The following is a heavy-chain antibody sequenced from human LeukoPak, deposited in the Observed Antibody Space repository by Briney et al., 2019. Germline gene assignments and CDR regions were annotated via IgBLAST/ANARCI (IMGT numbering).Heavy chain of an antibody. Sequence: SGGSLRLSCSTSGLTFSNHFMHWVRQAPGKGLEYVSSIGPNGASTLYADSVKGRFTISRDNSKNALYLQLTSLRLEDTALYYCVKDLTGTWSFDYWGQGTLVTVSS. CDR3: VKDLTGTWSFDY. V-gene: IGHV3-64D*06. CDR1: GLTFSNHF. CDR2: IGPNGAST. D-gene: IGHD3-9*01. J-gene: IGHJ4*02.